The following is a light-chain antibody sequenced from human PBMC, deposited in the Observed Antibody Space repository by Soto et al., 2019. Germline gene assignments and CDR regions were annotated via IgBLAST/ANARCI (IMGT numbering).Light chain of an antibody. CDR2: AAS. CDR3: QQRNGYPIT. J-gene: IGKJ5*01. V-gene: IGKV1-39*01. Sequence: DIQMTQSPSSLSASVGDRVTITCRASQSISSYLNWYQQKPGKAPKLLIYAASSLQSGVPSRFSGSGSGTEFTLTISSLQPDDFATYYCQQRNGYPITFGQGTRLEIK. CDR1: QSISSY.